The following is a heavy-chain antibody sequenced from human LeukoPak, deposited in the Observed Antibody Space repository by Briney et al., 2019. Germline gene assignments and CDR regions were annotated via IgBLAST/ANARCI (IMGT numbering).Heavy chain of an antibody. V-gene: IGHV4-59*08. CDR2: ISHYGST. J-gene: IGHJ3*02. CDR1: GASISSYY. CDR3: ARALAVAGLGAFDI. Sequence: SETLSLTCTVSGASISSYYWSWLRQPPGKGPEWIGYISHYGSTNYNPPLKSRVTISVDTSTNQLSLKMNSVTAADTAVYYCARALAVAGLGAFDIWGQGTMVTVSS. D-gene: IGHD6-19*01.